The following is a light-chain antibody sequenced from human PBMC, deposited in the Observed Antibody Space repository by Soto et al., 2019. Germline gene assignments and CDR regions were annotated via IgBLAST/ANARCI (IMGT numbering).Light chain of an antibody. V-gene: IGKV3-20*01. Sequence: EIVLTQSPDTLSLSPGERATLSCRASQSVSSSYLAWYQQKPGQAPRLLIYGASSRATGIPDRFSGSGSGTDFTLTLSRMEPEDCAVYYCRQYDNSPITFGQGTRLEIK. J-gene: IGKJ5*01. CDR3: RQYDNSPIT. CDR1: QSVSSSY. CDR2: GAS.